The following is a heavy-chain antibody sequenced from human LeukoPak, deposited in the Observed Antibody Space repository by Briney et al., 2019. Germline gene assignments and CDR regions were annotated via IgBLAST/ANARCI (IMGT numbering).Heavy chain of an antibody. D-gene: IGHD5-18*01. V-gene: IGHV3-33*01. CDR3: ARGYSYGIPAWGY. Sequence: GGSLRLSCAASGFTFSIYGMHWVRQAPNKGLEWVAIIWNDGSNKYYADSVKGRFTISRDNSKNTLYLQMNSLRAEDTAVYYCARGYSYGIPAWGYWGQGTLVTVSS. J-gene: IGHJ4*02. CDR2: IWNDGSNK. CDR1: GFTFSIYG.